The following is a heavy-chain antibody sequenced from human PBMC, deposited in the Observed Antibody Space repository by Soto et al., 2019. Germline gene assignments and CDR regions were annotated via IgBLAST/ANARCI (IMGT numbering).Heavy chain of an antibody. CDR2: IWYDGSNK. CDR1: GFTFSSYG. J-gene: IGHJ4*02. D-gene: IGHD1-26*01. Sequence: QVQLVESGGGVVQPGRSLRLSCAASGFTFSSYGMHWVRQAPGKGLEWVAVIWYDGSNKYYADSVKGRFTISRDNSKNTLYRQMNSLRAEDTAVYYCARDGSSGSPDYWGQGTLVTVSS. V-gene: IGHV3-33*01. CDR3: ARDGSSGSPDY.